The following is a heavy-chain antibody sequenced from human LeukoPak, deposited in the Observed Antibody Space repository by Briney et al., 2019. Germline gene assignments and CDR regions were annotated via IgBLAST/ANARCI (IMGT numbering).Heavy chain of an antibody. J-gene: IGHJ4*02. V-gene: IGHV3-48*01. Sequence: GGSLRLSCAASEFTFSSYSMNWVRQAPGKGLEWVSYITNSGNSKSYADSVKGRFTISRDNTKNSLYLQMNGLRAEDTAVYYCGRTRSSGYLTFDHWGQEIRVTVPP. CDR3: GRTRSSGYLTFDH. CDR1: EFTFSSYS. D-gene: IGHD3-22*01. CDR2: ITNSGNSK.